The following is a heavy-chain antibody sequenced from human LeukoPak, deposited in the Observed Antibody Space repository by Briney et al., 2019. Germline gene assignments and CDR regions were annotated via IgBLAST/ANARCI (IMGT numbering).Heavy chain of an antibody. CDR1: GGSFSGYY. CDR2: INHSGST. CDR3: ARGTAGVVPYYFDY. V-gene: IGHV4-34*01. D-gene: IGHD3-22*01. J-gene: IGHJ4*02. Sequence: SETLSLTCAVYGGSFSGYYWSWIRQLPGKGLEWIGEINHSGSTNYNPSLKSRVTISVDTSKNQFSLKLSSVTAADTAVYYCARGTAGVVPYYFDYWGQGTLVTVSS.